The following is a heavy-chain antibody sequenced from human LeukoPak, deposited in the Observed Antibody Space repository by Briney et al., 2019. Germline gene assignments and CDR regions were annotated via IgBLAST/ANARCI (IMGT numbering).Heavy chain of an antibody. D-gene: IGHD3-22*01. V-gene: IGHV1-2*02. CDR3: ARDPNDSSGYLLDY. J-gene: IGHJ4*02. CDR1: GYTFTGYY. CDR2: INPNSGGT. Sequence: ASVKVSCKASGYTFTGYYMHWVRQAPGQGLEWMGWINPNSGGTNYAQKFQGRVTMTRDTSISTAYMELSRLRSDDTAVYYCARDPNDSSGYLLDYWGQGTLVTVSS.